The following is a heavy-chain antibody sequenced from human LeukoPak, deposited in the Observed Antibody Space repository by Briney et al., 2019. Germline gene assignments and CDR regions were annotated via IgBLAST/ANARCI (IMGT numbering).Heavy chain of an antibody. Sequence: PGGSLRLSCAASGFTFSTYAMSWVRQAPGKGLEWVSAISKTGDATWYPDSVKGRFTISRDNSKNTLYLEMNSLRAEDTAVYYCAKDLYSYGYGYYFDYWGQGTLVTVSS. CDR3: AKDLYSYGYGYYFDY. D-gene: IGHD5-18*01. V-gene: IGHV3-23*01. CDR2: ISKTGDAT. CDR1: GFTFSTYA. J-gene: IGHJ4*02.